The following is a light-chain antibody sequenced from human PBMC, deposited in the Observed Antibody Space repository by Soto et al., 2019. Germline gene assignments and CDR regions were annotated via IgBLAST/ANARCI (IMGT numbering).Light chain of an antibody. Sequence: EIVLTQSPGTLSLSPGERATLSCRASQSVSSTHLAWYQQKPGQAPRLLIYATSRRATGIPDRFSGSGSGTDVTLTISRREREDFAVYCCQQYDSIPRTFGQGTKVEIK. CDR3: QQYDSIPRT. J-gene: IGKJ1*01. CDR2: ATS. V-gene: IGKV3-20*01. CDR1: QSVSSTH.